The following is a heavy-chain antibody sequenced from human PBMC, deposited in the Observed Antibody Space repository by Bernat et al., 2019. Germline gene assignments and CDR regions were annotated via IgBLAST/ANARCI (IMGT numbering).Heavy chain of an antibody. Sequence: EVQLVESGGGLVQPGGSLRLSCAASGFTFSSYAMSWVRQAPGKGLERVSAISGNGSTTYYADSVKGRFTISRDNSKNTLYLQMNRLVAENRGVCYCAKDGWQLLTKDVYFDYWGQGTLLTDSS. V-gene: IGHV3-23*04. J-gene: IGHJ4*02. CDR2: ISGNGSTT. CDR1: GFTFSSYA. D-gene: IGHD2-21*02. CDR3: AKDGWQLLTKDVYFDY.